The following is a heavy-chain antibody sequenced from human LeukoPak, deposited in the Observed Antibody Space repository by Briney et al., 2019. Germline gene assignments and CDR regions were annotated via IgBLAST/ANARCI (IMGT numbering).Heavy chain of an antibody. CDR3: AFGGDIGFDY. J-gene: IGHJ4*02. D-gene: IGHD3-16*01. V-gene: IGHV1-46*01. Sequence: GASVTVSCKASGYTFTSYFMHWVRQAPGQGREWMGIINPSGGSTSYAQKFQGRVTMTRDTSTSTVYMGLSSPRSEATAVYYCAFGGDIGFDYWGQGTLVTVSS. CDR2: INPSGGST. CDR1: GYTFTSYF.